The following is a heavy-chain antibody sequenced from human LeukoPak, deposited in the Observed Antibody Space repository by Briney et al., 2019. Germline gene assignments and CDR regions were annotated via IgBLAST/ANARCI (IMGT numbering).Heavy chain of an antibody. CDR3: ARDGDGYNYRWDY. D-gene: IGHD5-24*01. CDR1: GYTFTGYF. Sequence: GASVKVSCKASGYTFTGYFMHWVRQAPGQGLEWMGWINPNSGGTNYAQKFQGRVTMTRDTSISTAYMELSRLRSDDTAVYYCARDGDGYNYRWDYWGQGTLVTVSS. V-gene: IGHV1-2*02. J-gene: IGHJ4*02. CDR2: INPNSGGT.